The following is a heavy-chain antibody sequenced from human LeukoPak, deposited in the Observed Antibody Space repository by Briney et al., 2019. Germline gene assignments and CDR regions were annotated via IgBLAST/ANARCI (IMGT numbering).Heavy chain of an antibody. J-gene: IGHJ4*02. CDR3: SRLSAMLRGPEPFYYFEY. CDR2: IFYDGTIQ. V-gene: IGHV3-33*08. D-gene: IGHD3-10*01. CDR1: GFTFTHYA. Sequence: GGSLRLSCAASGFTFTHYAMHWVRQTPGKGLEWVAVIFYDGTIQYYSDSVRGRLIVSRDNPKNTLYLQMNSLRAEDTAVYYCSRLSAMLRGPEPFYYFEYWGQGILVTVSS.